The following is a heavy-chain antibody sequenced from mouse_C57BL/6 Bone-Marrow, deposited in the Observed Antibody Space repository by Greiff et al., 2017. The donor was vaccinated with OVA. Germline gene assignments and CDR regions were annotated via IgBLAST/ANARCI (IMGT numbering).Heavy chain of an antibody. CDR3: TRRTKGYFDV. J-gene: IGHJ1*03. CDR2: ISSGGDYI. V-gene: IGHV5-9-1*02. Sequence: EVKVEESGEGLVKPGGSLKLSCAASGFTFSSYAMSWVRQTPEKRLEWVAYISSGGDYIYYADTVKGRFTISRDNARNTLYLQMSSLKSEDTAMYYCTRRTKGYFDVWGTGTTVTVSS. CDR1: GFTFSSYA.